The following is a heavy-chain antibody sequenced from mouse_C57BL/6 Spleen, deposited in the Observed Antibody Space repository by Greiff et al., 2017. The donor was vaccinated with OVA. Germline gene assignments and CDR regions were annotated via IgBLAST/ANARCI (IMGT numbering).Heavy chain of an antibody. CDR3: ARHGTGGFDY. Sequence: VQLQQSGPELVKPGASVKISCKASGYTFTDYNMDWVKQSHGKSLEWIGNINPNNGGTNYNEKFKGKATLTVDKSSSTAYMELRSLTSEDTAVYYCARHGTGGFDYWGQGTTLTVSS. D-gene: IGHD4-1*01. J-gene: IGHJ2*01. CDR2: INPNNGGT. CDR1: GYTFTDYN. V-gene: IGHV1-18*01.